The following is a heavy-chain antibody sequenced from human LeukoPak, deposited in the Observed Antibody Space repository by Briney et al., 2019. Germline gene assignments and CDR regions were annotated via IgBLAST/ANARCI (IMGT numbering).Heavy chain of an antibody. CDR2: INWSGGST. Sequence: VPGKVLECVSGINWSGGSTGYADPLRGRFTISRDDAKNSLYLQMDSLRAEDTALYYCARAPITSPFYFDYWGQGTLVTVSS. D-gene: IGHD2-2*01. CDR3: ARAPITSPFYFDY. V-gene: IGHV3-20*03. J-gene: IGHJ4*02.